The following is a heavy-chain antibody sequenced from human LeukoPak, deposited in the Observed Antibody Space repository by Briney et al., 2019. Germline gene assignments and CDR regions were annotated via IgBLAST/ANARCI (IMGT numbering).Heavy chain of an antibody. J-gene: IGHJ3*02. CDR3: ARDLDSSSWSDAFDI. CDR1: GGSISSYY. V-gene: IGHV4-59*01. D-gene: IGHD6-6*01. CDR2: IYYSGST. Sequence: PSETLSLTCTVSGGSISSYYWSWIRQPPGKGLEWIGYIYYSGSTNYNPSLKSRVTISVDTSKNQFSLKLSSVTAADTAVYYCARDLDSSSWSDAFDIWGQGTMVTVSS.